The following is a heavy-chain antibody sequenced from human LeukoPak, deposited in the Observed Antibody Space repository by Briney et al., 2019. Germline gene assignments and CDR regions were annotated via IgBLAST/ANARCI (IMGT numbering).Heavy chain of an antibody. D-gene: IGHD3-22*01. CDR1: GFTFSSYW. CDR2: IDTDGSSS. J-gene: IGHJ3*02. Sequence: GGSLRLSCADSGFTFSSYWMHWVRQAPGKGLMWVSRIDTDGSSSNYAGSVKGRFTISRDNSKNTLYLQMNSLRTEDTAVYYCAKKWSGDYDSSGINDAFDIWGQGTVVTVSS. V-gene: IGHV3-74*01. CDR3: AKKWSGDYDSSGINDAFDI.